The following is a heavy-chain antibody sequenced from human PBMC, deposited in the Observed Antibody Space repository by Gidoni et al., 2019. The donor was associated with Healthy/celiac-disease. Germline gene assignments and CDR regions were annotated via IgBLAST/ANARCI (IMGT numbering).Heavy chain of an antibody. CDR2: ISWNSGSI. CDR3: AKDLLGATVGMDV. J-gene: IGHJ6*02. D-gene: IGHD1-26*01. CDR1: GFTFDDYA. Sequence: EVQLVESGGGLVQPGRSLRLSCAASGFTFDDYAMHWVRQAPGKGLEWVSGISWNSGSIGYADSVKGRFTISRDNAKNSLYLQMNSLRAEDTALYYCAKDLLGATVGMDVWGQGTTVTVSS. V-gene: IGHV3-9*01.